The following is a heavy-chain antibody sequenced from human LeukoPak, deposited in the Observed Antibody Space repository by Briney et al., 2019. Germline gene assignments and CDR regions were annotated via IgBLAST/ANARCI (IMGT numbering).Heavy chain of an antibody. J-gene: IGHJ3*02. D-gene: IGHD3-22*01. Sequence: SETLSLTCTVSGGSISSGSYYWSWIRQPAGKGLEWIGRIYTSGSTNYNPSLKSRVTISVDTSKNQFSLKLSSVTAADTAVYYCARVGPLVVITTDAFDIWGQGTMVTVSS. CDR1: GGSISSGSYY. CDR3: ARVGPLVVITTDAFDI. CDR2: IYTSGST. V-gene: IGHV4-61*02.